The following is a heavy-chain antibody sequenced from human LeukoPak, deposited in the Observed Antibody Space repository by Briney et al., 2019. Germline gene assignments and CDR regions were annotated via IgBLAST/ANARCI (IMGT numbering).Heavy chain of an antibody. CDR1: GGSISSYY. CDR3: ARVESGYGDYLHTALAEYFQH. J-gene: IGHJ1*01. Sequence: SETLSLTCTVSGGSISSYYWSWLRQPPGKGLEWIGYIYYSGSTNYNPSLKSRVTISVDTSKNQFSLKLSSVTAADTAVYYCARVESGYGDYLHTALAEYFQHWGQGTLVTVSS. D-gene: IGHD4-17*01. CDR2: IYYSGST. V-gene: IGHV4-59*01.